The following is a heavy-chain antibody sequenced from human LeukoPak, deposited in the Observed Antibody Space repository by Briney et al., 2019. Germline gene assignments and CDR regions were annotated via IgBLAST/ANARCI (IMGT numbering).Heavy chain of an antibody. J-gene: IGHJ3*02. V-gene: IGHV1-69*01. CDR2: IIPIFGTA. CDR1: GGTFSSYA. Sequence: ASVKVPCKASGGTFSSYAISWVRQAPGQGLEWMGGIIPIFGTANYAQKFQGRVTITADESTSTAYMELSSLRSEDTAVYYCARGRPDDAFDIWGQGTMVTVSS. CDR3: ARGRPDDAFDI.